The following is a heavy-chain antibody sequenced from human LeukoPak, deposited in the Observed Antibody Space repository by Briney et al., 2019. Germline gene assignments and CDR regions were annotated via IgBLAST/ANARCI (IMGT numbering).Heavy chain of an antibody. CDR1: GFTLSSYA. Sequence: GGSLRLSCAASGFTLSSYAMSWVRQAPGKGLEWVSAISGSGGSTYYADSVKGRFTISRDNSKNTLYLQMNSLRAEDTAVYYRAKDPEVAAAGTGWFDPWGQGTLVTVSS. D-gene: IGHD6-13*01. CDR2: ISGSGGST. CDR3: AKDPEVAAAGTGWFDP. J-gene: IGHJ5*02. V-gene: IGHV3-23*01.